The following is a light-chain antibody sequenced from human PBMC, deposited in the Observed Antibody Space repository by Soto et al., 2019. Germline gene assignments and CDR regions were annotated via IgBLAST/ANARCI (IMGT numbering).Light chain of an antibody. J-gene: IGKJ4*01. V-gene: IGKV3D-20*02. Sequence: EIVLTQSPGTLSLSPGERATLSCRASQSVSSSYLAWYQQKPGQAPRLLIYGASSRATGIPDRFSGSGSGTDFTLTISRLEPEDFAVYYCQQRSNGLTFGGGTKVEI. CDR1: QSVSSSY. CDR2: GAS. CDR3: QQRSNGLT.